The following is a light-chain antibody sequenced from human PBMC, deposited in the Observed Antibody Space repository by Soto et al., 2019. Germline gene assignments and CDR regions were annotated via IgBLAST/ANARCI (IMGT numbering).Light chain of an antibody. J-gene: IGKJ4*01. V-gene: IGKV3-20*01. CDR2: GAS. CDR1: QSVSSSY. CDR3: QQYGKAFST. Sequence: EIVLTQSPGTLSLSPGERATLSCRASQSVSSSYLAWYQQKPGQAPRLLIYGASSRATGIPDRFSGSGSGTDFTLTISRLEPEDFAVYYCQQYGKAFSTFGGGTKVEIK.